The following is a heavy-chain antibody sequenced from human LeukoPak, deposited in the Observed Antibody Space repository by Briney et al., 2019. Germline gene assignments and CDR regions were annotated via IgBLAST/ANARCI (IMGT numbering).Heavy chain of an antibody. CDR2: ITGSGGST. Sequence: GGSLRLSCAVSGITFSNYAMSWVRQAPGKGLEWVSAITGSGGSTYYADSVKGRFTISRDNSKNTLYLQMNSLRVEDTAVYYCAKGNYYDSSGYLYYFDYWGQGTLVTVSS. CDR1: GITFSNYA. CDR3: AKGNYYDSSGYLYYFDY. D-gene: IGHD3-22*01. J-gene: IGHJ4*02. V-gene: IGHV3-23*01.